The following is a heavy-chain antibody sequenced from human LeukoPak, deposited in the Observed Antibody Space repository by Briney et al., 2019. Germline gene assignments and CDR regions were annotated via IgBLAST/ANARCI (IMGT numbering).Heavy chain of an antibody. Sequence: SETLSLTCAVSDYSVTSDYYWGWIRQPPGMGLEWIGSIYHSGSTYYNPSLKSRVTISVDTSKNQFSLKLTSVTAADTAVYYCAREGSTSGTNWFDPWGQGTLVTVSS. D-gene: IGHD3-10*01. CDR2: IYHSGST. CDR3: AREGSTSGTNWFDP. CDR1: DYSVTSDYY. J-gene: IGHJ5*02. V-gene: IGHV4-38-2*02.